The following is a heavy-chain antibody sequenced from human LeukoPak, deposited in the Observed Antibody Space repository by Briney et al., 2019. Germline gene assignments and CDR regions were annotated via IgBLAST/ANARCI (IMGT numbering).Heavy chain of an antibody. D-gene: IGHD6-13*01. Sequence: SETLSLTCTVSGGSISSGGYHWSWIRQHPGKGLEWIGYIYYSGSTYYNPSLKSRVTISVDTSKNQFSLKLSSVTAADTAVYYCARDLRIAAADDYYYYYGMDVWGQGTTVTVSS. CDR2: IYYSGST. J-gene: IGHJ6*02. CDR3: ARDLRIAAADDYYYYYGMDV. CDR1: GGSISSGGYH. V-gene: IGHV4-31*03.